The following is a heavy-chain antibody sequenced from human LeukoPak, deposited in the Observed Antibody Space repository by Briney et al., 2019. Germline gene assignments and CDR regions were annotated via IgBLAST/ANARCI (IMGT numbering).Heavy chain of an antibody. CDR1: GYTFTGYY. CDR3: ARDLSYCSSTSCSGNAFDI. CDR2: INPNSGGT. Sequence: ASVKVSCKASGYTFTGYYMHWVRQAPGQGLEWMGWINPNSGGTNYAQKFQGRVTMTRDTSISTAYMGLSRLRSDDTAVYYCARDLSYCSSTSCSGNAFDIWGQGTIVTVSS. J-gene: IGHJ3*02. V-gene: IGHV1-2*02. D-gene: IGHD2-2*01.